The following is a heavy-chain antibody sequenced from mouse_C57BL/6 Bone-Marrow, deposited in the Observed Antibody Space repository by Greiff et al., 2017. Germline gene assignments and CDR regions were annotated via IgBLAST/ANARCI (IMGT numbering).Heavy chain of an antibody. J-gene: IGHJ2*01. CDR2: IYPRSGNT. Sequence: QVQLQQSGAELARPGASVKLSCKASGYTFTSYGISWVKQRTGQGLEWIGEIYPRSGNTYYNEKFKGKATLTADKSSSTAYMELRSLTSEDSAVYFCASWLHPSFDYWGQGTTLTVSS. V-gene: IGHV1-81*01. CDR3: ASWLHPSFDY. D-gene: IGHD2-2*01. CDR1: GYTFTSYG.